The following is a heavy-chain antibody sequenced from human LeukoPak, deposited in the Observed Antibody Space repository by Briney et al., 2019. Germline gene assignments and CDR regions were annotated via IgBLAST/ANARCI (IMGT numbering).Heavy chain of an antibody. Sequence: SETLSLTCTVSGDSISSNSDYWGWIRQPPGKGLEWIGSAYYRGSTDYNPSIKSRVTISVDTSKNQLSLRLDSVTAADTAVYYCARDRTKHTVTTHFDLWGQGSLVVASS. CDR2: AYYRGST. V-gene: IGHV4-39*07. CDR1: GDSISSNSDY. CDR3: ARDRTKHTVTTHFDL. D-gene: IGHD4-17*01. J-gene: IGHJ4*02.